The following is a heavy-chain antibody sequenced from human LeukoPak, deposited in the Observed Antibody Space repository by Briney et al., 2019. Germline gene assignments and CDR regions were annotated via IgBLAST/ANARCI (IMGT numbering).Heavy chain of an antibody. CDR2: VFYTGKT. V-gene: IGHV4-39*07. CDR1: GGSVSTSDYY. Sequence: SETLSLTRTVSGGSVSTSDYYWGWIRQSPVKGLEWIGDVFYTGKTNYNPSLRGRATISIDTSKNQFSLKLTYVTAADTAVYYCARVFDSWGQGTLVTVSS. J-gene: IGHJ4*02. CDR3: ARVFDS.